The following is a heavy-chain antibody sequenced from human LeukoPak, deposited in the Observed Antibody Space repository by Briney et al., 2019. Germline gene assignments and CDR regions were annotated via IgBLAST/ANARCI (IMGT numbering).Heavy chain of an antibody. CDR2: IKRDGSER. J-gene: IGHJ4*02. V-gene: IGHV3-7*03. Sequence: GESLRLSCAVSGFTFGNYWMSWVRQTPGRGPEWVANIKRDGSERYYVDSVKGRFTISRDNAKSSLFLEMSSLRVEDTAVYYCARTTSFMFYYWGQGTLVTVSS. CDR3: ARTTSFMFYY. D-gene: IGHD1-1*01. CDR1: GFTFGNYW.